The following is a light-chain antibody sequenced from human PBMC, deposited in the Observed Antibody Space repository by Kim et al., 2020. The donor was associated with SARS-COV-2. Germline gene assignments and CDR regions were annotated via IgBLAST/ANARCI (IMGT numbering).Light chain of an antibody. CDR1: QSVTSNY. J-gene: IGKJ1*01. CDR2: GAS. V-gene: IGKV3-20*01. CDR3: QQFGSSPWT. Sequence: EIVLTQFPGTLSLSPGERATLSCRASQSVTSNYLAWYQQKPGQPPRLLIYGASSRAGGLPDRFSGSGSGTDFTLTIISLEPEDFAVYYCQQFGSSPWTFGQGTKVDIK.